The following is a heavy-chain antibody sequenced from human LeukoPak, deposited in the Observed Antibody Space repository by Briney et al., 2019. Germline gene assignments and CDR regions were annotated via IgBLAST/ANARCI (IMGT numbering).Heavy chain of an antibody. CDR1: GGSISYYY. CDR3: ARSHVSSSWYPGDS. Sequence: PSETLSLTCTVSGGSISYYYWSWIRQPPGKGLEWIGYIFYSGTTNYNPSLKSRVTISADTSKIQFSLKLSSVTAADTAVYFCARSHVSSSWYPGDSWGQGTLVTVSS. CDR2: IFYSGTT. D-gene: IGHD6-13*01. V-gene: IGHV4-59*01. J-gene: IGHJ4*02.